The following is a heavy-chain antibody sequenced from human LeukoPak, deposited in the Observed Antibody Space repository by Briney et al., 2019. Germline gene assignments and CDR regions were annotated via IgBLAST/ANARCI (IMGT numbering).Heavy chain of an antibody. J-gene: IGHJ4*02. D-gene: IGHD3-10*01. V-gene: IGHV3-7*01. CDR3: ARATEALYYYGSGLVDY. Sequence: QSGGSLRLSCAASGFTFSSYGMHWVRQAPGRGLEWVANIKQEGSEKYYVDSVKGRFTISRDNPKNSLYLQMNSLRAEDTAVYYCARATEALYYYGSGLVDYWGQGTLVTVSS. CDR1: GFTFSSYG. CDR2: IKQEGSEK.